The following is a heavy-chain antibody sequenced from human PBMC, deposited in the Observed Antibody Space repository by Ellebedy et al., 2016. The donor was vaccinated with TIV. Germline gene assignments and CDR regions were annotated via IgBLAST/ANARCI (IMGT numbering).Heavy chain of an antibody. CDR2: LSDSGGST. CDR3: AGGSGSLGGY. D-gene: IGHD3-10*01. Sequence: GESLKISCAASGFTFSNYGMSWVRQGPEKGLEWVSTLSDSGGSTYYADSVKGRFTISRDNSKNTLYLQMNSLRAEDTAVYYCAGGSGSLGGYWGQGTLVTVSS. J-gene: IGHJ4*02. CDR1: GFTFSNYG. V-gene: IGHV3-23*01.